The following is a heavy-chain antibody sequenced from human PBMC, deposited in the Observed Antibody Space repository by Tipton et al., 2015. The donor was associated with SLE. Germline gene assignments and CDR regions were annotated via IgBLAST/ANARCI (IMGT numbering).Heavy chain of an antibody. D-gene: IGHD6-19*01. J-gene: IGHJ4*02. V-gene: IGHV3-53*05. Sequence: SLRLSCAASGFTVSSNYMSWVRQAPGKGLEWVSVIYSGGSTYYADSAKGRFAISRDNSKNTLYLQMNSLRAEDTAVYYCAGDRGSGWFDFDYWGQGTLVTVSS. CDR3: AGDRGSGWFDFDY. CDR2: IYSGGST. CDR1: GFTVSSNY.